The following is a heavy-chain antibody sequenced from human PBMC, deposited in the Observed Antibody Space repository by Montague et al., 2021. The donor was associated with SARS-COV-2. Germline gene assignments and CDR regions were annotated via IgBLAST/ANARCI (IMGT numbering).Heavy chain of an antibody. CDR1: GFSLSTSGMC. V-gene: IGHV2-70*01. J-gene: IGHJ6*02. D-gene: IGHD5-24*01. CDR3: ARLRVEMATMIGNYYYCGVDV. CDR2: IDWDDDK. Sequence: PALVKPTQTLTLTCTFSGFSLSTSGMCVSWIRQPPGKALEWLALIDWDDDKYYSTSLKTRLTISKDTSKNQVVLTMTNMDPVDTATYCARLRVEMATMIGNYYYCGVDVWGQGTTVTVSS.